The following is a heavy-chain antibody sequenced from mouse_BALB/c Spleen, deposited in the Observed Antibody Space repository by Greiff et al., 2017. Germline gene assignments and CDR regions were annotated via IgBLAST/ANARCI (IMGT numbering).Heavy chain of an antibody. CDR1: GFTFSNYW. CDR3: TRRGLRGWYFDV. V-gene: IGHV6-6*02. J-gene: IGHJ1*01. Sequence: EVKLMESGGGLVQPGGSMKLSCVASGFTFSNYWMNWVRQSPEKGLEWVAEIRLKSNNYATHYAESVKGRFTISRDDSKSSVYLQMNNLRAEDTGIYYCTRRGLRGWYFDVWGAGTTVTVSS. D-gene: IGHD2-2*01. CDR2: IRLKSNNYAT.